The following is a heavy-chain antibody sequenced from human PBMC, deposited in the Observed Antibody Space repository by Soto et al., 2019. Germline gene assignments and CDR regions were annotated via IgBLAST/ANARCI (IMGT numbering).Heavy chain of an antibody. CDR2: IYPGDSET. V-gene: IGHV5-51*01. D-gene: IGHD1-20*01. CDR3: ARLGITGTLYRYYQFGIDA. Sequence: GESLRVSCRGAGGSCISFWIGWVRQMPGKGLEWMGIIYPGDSETRYSPSFQGQVTISVDKSNTPAYLQWSSLKASDTAMYYCARLGITGTLYRYYQFGIDAWGQGTTVTVSS. CDR1: GGSCISFW. J-gene: IGHJ6*02.